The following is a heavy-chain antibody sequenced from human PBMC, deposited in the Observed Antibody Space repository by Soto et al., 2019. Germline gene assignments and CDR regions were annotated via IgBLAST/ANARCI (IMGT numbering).Heavy chain of an antibody. V-gene: IGHV4-39*01. Sequence: PSATLSLTCTVSGGSISSGPYSWGWIRQPPGKGLDWIVTFYYSGSTYYNPSLESRVTISVDTSKNQFFLKVSSVTAADTAVYYCARLGGYCSSTSCYGYYGMDVWGQGTTVTVS. J-gene: IGHJ6*02. CDR2: FYYSGST. CDR3: ARLGGYCSSTSCYGYYGMDV. CDR1: GGSISSGPYS. D-gene: IGHD2-2*01.